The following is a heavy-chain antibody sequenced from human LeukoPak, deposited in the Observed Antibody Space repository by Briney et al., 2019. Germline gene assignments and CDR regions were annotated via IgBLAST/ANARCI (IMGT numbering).Heavy chain of an antibody. CDR3: ARLVGLSTTASY. J-gene: IGHJ4*02. CDR1: GYTFIGYY. V-gene: IGHV1-2*02. CDR2: INPTSGGT. Sequence: ASVKVSCKASGYTFIGYYLHWVRQAPGQGLEWMGWINPTSGGTNYAQKFQDRVTMTRDTSINTAYMELSRLTSDDTAVYYCARLVGLSTTASYWGQGTLIIVSS. D-gene: IGHD5/OR15-5a*01.